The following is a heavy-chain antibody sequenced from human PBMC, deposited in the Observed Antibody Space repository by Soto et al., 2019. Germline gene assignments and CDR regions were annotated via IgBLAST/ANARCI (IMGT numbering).Heavy chain of an antibody. D-gene: IGHD3-10*01. J-gene: IGHJ4*02. Sequence: ASVKVSCKASGYTFTSYGISWVRQAPGQGLEWMGWISAYNGNTNYAQKLQGRVTMTTDTSTSTAYMELRSLRSDDTAVYYCARDRIDPGWVGELSIPFDYWGQGTLVTVSS. CDR2: ISAYNGNT. CDR1: GYTFTSYG. CDR3: ARDRIDPGWVGELSIPFDY. V-gene: IGHV1-18*01.